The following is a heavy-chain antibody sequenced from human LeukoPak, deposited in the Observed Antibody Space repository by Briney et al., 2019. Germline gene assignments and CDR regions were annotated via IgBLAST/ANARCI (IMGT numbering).Heavy chain of an antibody. CDR3: EGSAGY. V-gene: IGHV3-7*01. Sequence: PGGSLRLSCAASGFTFSNSWMSWVRQAPGKGLEWVANIKRDGSEKYYVDSVKGRFTISRDNAKSSLLLQMNSLRADDTAVYYCEGSAGYWGQGTLVTVPS. J-gene: IGHJ4*02. CDR1: GFTFSNSW. CDR2: IKRDGSEK.